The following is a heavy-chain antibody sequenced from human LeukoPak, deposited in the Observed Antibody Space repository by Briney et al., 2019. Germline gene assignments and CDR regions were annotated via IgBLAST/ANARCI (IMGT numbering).Heavy chain of an antibody. CDR2: IKQDGSEK. CDR1: GFTFSSYW. J-gene: IGHJ4*02. D-gene: IGHD6-13*01. V-gene: IGHV3-7*01. CDR3: ARDSQYSWYGDYFDY. Sequence: PGWSLRLSCAASGFTFSSYWMHWLRQAPGKALEWVANIKQDGSEKYYVDSVKGRVTISRDNAKISLYLQINRLRAEYTAVYYCARDSQYSWYGDYFDYWGQGTLVTVSS.